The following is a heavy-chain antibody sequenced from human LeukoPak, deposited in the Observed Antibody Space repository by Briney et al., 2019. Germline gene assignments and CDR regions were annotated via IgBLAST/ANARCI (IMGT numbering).Heavy chain of an antibody. CDR2: ISYAGSNK. CDR3: ARDKGTIFGVITYYFHY. CDR1: GFTFSGYA. J-gene: IGHJ4*02. V-gene: IGHV3-30*04. Sequence: PGGSLRLSCAASGFTFSGYAMHWVRQAPGKGLEWVAVISYAGSNKYYADSVKGRFTISRDNSKNTLYLQMNSLRAEDTAVYYCARDKGTIFGVITYYFHYWGQGTLVTVSS. D-gene: IGHD3-3*01.